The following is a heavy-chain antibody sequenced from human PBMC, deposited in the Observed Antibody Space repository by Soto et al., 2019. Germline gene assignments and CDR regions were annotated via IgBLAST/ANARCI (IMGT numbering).Heavy chain of an antibody. CDR1: GFTVSSNY. CDR3: ARPSYYYGSGSTHNFDY. Sequence: GGSLRLSCAASGFTVSSNYMSWVRQAPGKGLEWVSVIYSGGSTYYADSVKGRFTISRDNSKNTLYLQMNSLRAEDTAVYYCARPSYYYGSGSTHNFDYWGQGTLVTVSS. J-gene: IGHJ4*02. V-gene: IGHV3-66*04. CDR2: IYSGGST. D-gene: IGHD3-10*01.